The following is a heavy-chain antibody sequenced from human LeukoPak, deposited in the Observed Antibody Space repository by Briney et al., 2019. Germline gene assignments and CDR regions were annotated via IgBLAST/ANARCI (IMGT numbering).Heavy chain of an antibody. J-gene: IGHJ5*02. CDR1: GGSINSGTYY. D-gene: IGHD6-13*01. CDR2: IFYSGST. V-gene: IGHV4-39*07. Sequence: PSETLSLTCTVSGGSINSGTYYWGWIRQPPGKGLEWIGSIFYSGSTYYNPSLKSQVTISVDTSKNQFSLKLSSVTAADTAVYYCARDFPAEEQQLGTDHWGQGTLVTVSS. CDR3: ARDFPAEEQQLGTDH.